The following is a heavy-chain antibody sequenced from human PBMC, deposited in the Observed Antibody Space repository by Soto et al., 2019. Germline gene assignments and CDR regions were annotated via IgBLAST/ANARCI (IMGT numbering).Heavy chain of an antibody. CDR3: AKDRTPGGVMDV. J-gene: IGHJ6*04. D-gene: IGHD3-10*01. CDR1: GFTFSSYG. V-gene: IGHV3-30*18. Sequence: GGSLRLSSAASGFTFSSYGMHWVRQAPGKGLEWVAVISYDGSNKYYADSVKGRFTISRDNSKNTLYLQMNSLRAEDTAVYYCAKDRTPGGVMDVWCEGTTVPVSS. CDR2: ISYDGSNK.